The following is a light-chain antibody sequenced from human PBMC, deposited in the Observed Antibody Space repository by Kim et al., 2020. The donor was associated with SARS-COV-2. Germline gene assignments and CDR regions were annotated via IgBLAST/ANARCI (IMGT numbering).Light chain of an antibody. CDR3: QSYDSSNRVV. V-gene: IGLV6-57*03. CDR2: EDT. J-gene: IGLJ2*01. Sequence: KTVTITGRRSTGSIASNDVQWYQQRPGSAPTDVIYEDTQVPSWVPARFSCSIDSSSNSASLTISGLKTEDEADYYCQSYDSSNRVVFGGGTQLTVL. CDR1: TGSIASND.